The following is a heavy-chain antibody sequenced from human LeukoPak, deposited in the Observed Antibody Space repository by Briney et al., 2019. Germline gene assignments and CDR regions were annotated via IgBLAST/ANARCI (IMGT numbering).Heavy chain of an antibody. CDR2: ISSTSNHK. Sequence: GGSLRLSCAASGFTFRSFSMTWVRQAPGQGLKWFASISSTSNHKYHADSVKGRFTISRDNDKNSLYLQMNSLRAEDTALYYCATRVTADSYDASDIWGQGTMVTVSS. J-gene: IGHJ3*02. CDR1: GFTFRSFS. V-gene: IGHV3-21*06. CDR3: ATRVTADSYDASDI. D-gene: IGHD6-13*01.